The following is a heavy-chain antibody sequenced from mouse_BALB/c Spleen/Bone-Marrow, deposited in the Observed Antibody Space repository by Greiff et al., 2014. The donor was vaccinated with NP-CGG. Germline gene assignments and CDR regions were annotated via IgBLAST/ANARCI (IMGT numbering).Heavy chain of an antibody. V-gene: IGHV2-2*02. D-gene: IGHD1-1*01. CDR3: ARNYDGSSYWYFDV. CDR2: IWSGGST. J-gene: IGHJ1*01. CDR1: GFSFTSYG. Sequence: VKLMESGPGLVQPSQSLSITCTVSGFSFTSYGVHWVRQSPGKGLEWLGVIWSGGSTDYNAAFISRLSINKDNSKSQVFFKMNSLQANDTARYYCARNYDGSSYWYFDVWGAGTTVTVSS.